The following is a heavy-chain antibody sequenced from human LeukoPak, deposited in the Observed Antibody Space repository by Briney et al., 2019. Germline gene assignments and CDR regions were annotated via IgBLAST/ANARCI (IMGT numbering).Heavy chain of an antibody. CDR2: INPHSGGT. V-gene: IGHV1-2*02. D-gene: IGHD2-2*01. CDR1: GYIFTGYY. CDR3: ARDVGEYCSSTNCYASHY. J-gene: IGHJ4*02. Sequence: GASVKVSCKASGYIFTGYYIHWVRQAPGQGLEWMGWINPHSGGTNYAQKFQGGVTMTRDTSITTAYMELSSLRSDDTAVYYCARDVGEYCSSTNCYASHYWGQGTLVTVSS.